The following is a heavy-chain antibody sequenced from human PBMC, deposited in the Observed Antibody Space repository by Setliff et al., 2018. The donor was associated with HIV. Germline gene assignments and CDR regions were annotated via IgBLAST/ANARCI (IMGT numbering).Heavy chain of an antibody. CDR1: SGSISSTSSY. D-gene: IGHD1-1*01. CDR2: VYYSGTT. Sequence: SETLSLTCSVSSGSISSTSSYWGWIRQPPGKGLEWIVSVYYSGTTYYNPSLKSRVTISVDTSKSQFSLQLNSMTAADTALYYCARHRYNGYFDVWGRGTLVTVSS. J-gene: IGHJ2*01. CDR3: ARHRYNGYFDV. V-gene: IGHV4-39*01.